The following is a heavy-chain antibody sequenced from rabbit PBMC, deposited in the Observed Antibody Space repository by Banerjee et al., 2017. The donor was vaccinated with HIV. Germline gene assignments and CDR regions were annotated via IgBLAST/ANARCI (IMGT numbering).Heavy chain of an antibody. CDR3: AKDGGSGYGNAFDT. CDR2: IAASNGDTT. J-gene: IGHJ2*01. CDR1: GFDFSGYG. Sequence: QQLVESGGGLVKPGASLTLTCKASGFDFSGYGISWVRQAPGKGLEWIACIAASNGDTTVYASWAKGRFTISKTSSTTVTLQMTSLTVADTATYFCAKDGGSGYGNAFDTWGQGTLVTVS. V-gene: IGHV1S40*01. D-gene: IGHD1-1*01.